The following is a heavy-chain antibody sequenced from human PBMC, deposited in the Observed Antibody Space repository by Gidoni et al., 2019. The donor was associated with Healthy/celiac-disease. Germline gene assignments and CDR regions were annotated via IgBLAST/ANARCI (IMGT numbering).Heavy chain of an antibody. D-gene: IGHD6-13*01. CDR3: ARRAGIAAPSDY. CDR1: GGSISSSSYY. V-gene: IGHV4-39*01. J-gene: IGHJ4*02. CDR2: IYYSGST. Sequence: QLQLQASGPGLVKPSETLSLTCTVPGGSISSSSYYWGWIRQPPGKGLEWIGSIYYSGSTYYNPSLKSRVTISVDTSKNQFSLKLSSVTAADTAVYYCARRAGIAAPSDYWGQGTLVTVSS.